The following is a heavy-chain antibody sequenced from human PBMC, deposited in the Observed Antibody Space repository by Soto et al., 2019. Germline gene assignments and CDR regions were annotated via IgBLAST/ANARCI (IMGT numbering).Heavy chain of an antibody. CDR2: ISYDGSNK. CDR1: GFTFSSYA. Sequence: GGSLRLSCAASGFTFSSYAMHWVRQAPGKGLEWVAVISYDGSNKYYADSVKGRFTISRDNSKNTLYLQMNSLRAGDTAVYYCARLGGGNGRCDYFDYWGQGALVTVSS. D-gene: IGHD2-8*01. J-gene: IGHJ4*02. V-gene: IGHV3-30-3*01. CDR3: ARLGGGNGRCDYFDY.